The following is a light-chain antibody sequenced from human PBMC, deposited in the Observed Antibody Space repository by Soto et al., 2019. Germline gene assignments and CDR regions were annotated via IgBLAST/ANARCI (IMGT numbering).Light chain of an antibody. CDR3: TSYVGSNIWV. CDR1: SSDVGAYKY. CDR2: EVS. J-gene: IGLJ3*02. Sequence: QSALTQPPSASGSPGQSVTISCTGTSSDVGAYKYVSWYQQYPGKAPKLMIYEVSKRPSGVPDRFSGSKSGNTASLTVSGLQAEDEADYYCTSYVGSNIWVFGGGTKLTFL. V-gene: IGLV2-8*01.